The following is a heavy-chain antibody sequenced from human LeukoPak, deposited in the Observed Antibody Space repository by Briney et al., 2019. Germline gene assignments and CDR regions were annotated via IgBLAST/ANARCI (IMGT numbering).Heavy chain of an antibody. CDR1: GFTFSSYG. D-gene: IGHD3-22*01. Sequence: GGSLRLSCAASGFTFSSYGTHWVRQAPGKGLEWVAVISYDGSNKYYADSVKGRFTISRDNSKNTLYLQMNSLRAEDTAVYYCAKDRYDRGAFDIWGQGTMVTVSS. V-gene: IGHV3-30*18. CDR2: ISYDGSNK. J-gene: IGHJ3*02. CDR3: AKDRYDRGAFDI.